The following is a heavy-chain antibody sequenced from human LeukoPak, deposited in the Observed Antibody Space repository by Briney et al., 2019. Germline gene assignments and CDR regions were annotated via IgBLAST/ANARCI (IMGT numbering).Heavy chain of an antibody. CDR2: ISYDGSNK. CDR3: ARDLVAAAGSAEYFQH. CDR1: GFTFSSYA. Sequence: PGRSLRLSCAASGFTFSSYAMHWVRQAPGKGLEWVAVISYDGSNKYYADSVKGRFTISRDNSKNTLYLQMNSLRAEDTAVYYCARDLVAAAGSAEYFQHWGQGTLVTVSS. D-gene: IGHD6-13*01. V-gene: IGHV3-30-3*01. J-gene: IGHJ1*01.